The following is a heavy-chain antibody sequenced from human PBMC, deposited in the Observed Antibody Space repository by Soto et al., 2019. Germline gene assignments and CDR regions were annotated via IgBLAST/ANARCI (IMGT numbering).Heavy chain of an antibody. J-gene: IGHJ4*02. CDR2: INHSGST. CDR1: GGSFSGYY. V-gene: IGHV4-34*01. D-gene: IGHD3-3*01. Sequence: QVQLQQWGAGLLKPSETLSLTCAVYGGSFSGYYWSWIRQPPGKGLQWIGEINHSGSTNYNPSLKSRVTISVDTSKDQFSLKLSSVTAADTAVYYCARGWSYYDFWGGYYGPKGAIDYWGQGSLVTVSS. CDR3: ARGWSYYDFWGGYYGPKGAIDY.